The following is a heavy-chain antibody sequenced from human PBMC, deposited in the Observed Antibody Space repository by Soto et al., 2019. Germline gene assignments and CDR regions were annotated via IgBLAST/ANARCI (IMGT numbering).Heavy chain of an antibody. CDR3: ARVHCSAGTCLDGLDF. Sequence: PSQTLSLPCGISGDSVSSNGACWNWIRQSPSRGLQWLGRIYYRSKWFHDYAASVESRMAINPDTSRNQFSLQLNYVTPEDTAVYYCARVHCSAGTCLDGLDFWGQGTTVTVSS. CDR2: IYYRSKWFH. J-gene: IGHJ6*02. D-gene: IGHD2-15*01. CDR1: GDSVSSNGAC. V-gene: IGHV6-1*01.